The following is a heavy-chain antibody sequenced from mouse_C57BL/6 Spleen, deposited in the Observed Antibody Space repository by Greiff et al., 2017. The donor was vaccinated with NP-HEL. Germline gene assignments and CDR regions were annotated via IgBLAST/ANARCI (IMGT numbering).Heavy chain of an antibody. V-gene: IGHV1-85*01. CDR3: ARSRGNAWFAY. Sequence: QVQLQQSGPELVKPGASVKLSCKASGYTFTSYDINWMKQRPGQGLEWIGWIYPRDGSTKYNEKFKGKATLTVDTSSSTAYMELHSLTSEDAAVYFCARSRGNAWFAYWGQGTLVTVSA. D-gene: IGHD2-1*01. CDR1: GYTFTSYD. J-gene: IGHJ3*01. CDR2: IYPRDGST.